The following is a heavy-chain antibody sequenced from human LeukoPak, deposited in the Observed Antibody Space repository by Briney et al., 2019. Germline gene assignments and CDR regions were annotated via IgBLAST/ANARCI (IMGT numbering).Heavy chain of an antibody. Sequence: SQTLSLTCTVSGGSISSGSYYWSWIRQPAGKGLEWIGRIYTSGSTNYNPSLKSRVTTSVDTSKNQFSLKLSSVTAADTAVYYCARAWHDILTGYSLDYWGQGTLVTVSS. CDR3: ARAWHDILTGYSLDY. CDR2: IYTSGST. J-gene: IGHJ4*02. CDR1: GGSISSGSYY. D-gene: IGHD3-9*01. V-gene: IGHV4-61*02.